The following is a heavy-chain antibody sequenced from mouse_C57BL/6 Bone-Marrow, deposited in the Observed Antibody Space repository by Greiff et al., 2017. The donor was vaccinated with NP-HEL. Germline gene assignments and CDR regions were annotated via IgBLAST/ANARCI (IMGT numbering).Heavy chain of an antibody. CDR1: GYTFTSYD. V-gene: IGHV1-85*01. D-gene: IGHD2-1*01. CDR3: SREDGNYGFAY. CDR2: IYPRDGRT. Sequence: QVQLKQSGPELVKPGASVKLSCKASGYTFTSYDINWVKQRPGQGLEWIGWIYPRDGRTKYNEKFKGKATLTVDTSSSTAYMELHSLTSEDSAVYFCSREDGNYGFAYWGQGTLVTVSA. J-gene: IGHJ3*01.